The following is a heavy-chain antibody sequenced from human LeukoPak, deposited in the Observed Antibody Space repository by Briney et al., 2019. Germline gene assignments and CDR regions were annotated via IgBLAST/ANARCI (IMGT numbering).Heavy chain of an antibody. CDR3: ARDASVVAAAYFDY. CDR1: GDSISSGYY. V-gene: IGHV4-38-2*02. Sequence: SETLSLTCTVSGDSISSGYYWGWIRQPPGKGLEWIGSIYHSGSTYYNPSLKSRVTISVDTSKNQFSLKLSSVTAADTAVYYCARDASVVAAAYFDYWGQGTLVTVSS. CDR2: IYHSGST. J-gene: IGHJ4*02. D-gene: IGHD2-15*01.